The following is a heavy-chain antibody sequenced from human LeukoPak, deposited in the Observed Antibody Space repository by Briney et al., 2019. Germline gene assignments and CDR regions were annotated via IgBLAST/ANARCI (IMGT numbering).Heavy chain of an antibody. D-gene: IGHD6-6*01. CDR1: GYTFTGYY. Sequence: VASVKVSCKASGYTFTGYYMHWVRQAPGQGLEWMGWINPNSGGTNYAQKFQGWVTMTRDTSISTAYMELSRLRSDDTAVYYCARGVKEYSSSLYEHNRGRFQSYGMDVWGQGTTVTVSS. V-gene: IGHV1-2*04. J-gene: IGHJ6*02. CDR3: ARGVKEYSSSLYEHNRGRFQSYGMDV. CDR2: INPNSGGT.